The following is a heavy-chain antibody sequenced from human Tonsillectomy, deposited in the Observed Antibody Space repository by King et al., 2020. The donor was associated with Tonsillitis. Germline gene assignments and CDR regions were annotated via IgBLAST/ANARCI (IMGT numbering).Heavy chain of an antibody. J-gene: IGHJ4*02. Sequence: GQLVQAGGGVVQPGRSLRLSCAASGFTFSSYGMHWVRQAPGKGLEWVAVISYDGSNKYYADSVKGRFTISRDNSKNTLYLQMNSLRAEDTAVYYCAKDLFTFRIGSYFCVDYWGQGTLVTVSS. CDR2: ISYDGSNK. CDR1: GFTFSSYG. CDR3: AKDLFTFRIGSYFCVDY. D-gene: IGHD1-26*01. V-gene: IGHV3-30*18.